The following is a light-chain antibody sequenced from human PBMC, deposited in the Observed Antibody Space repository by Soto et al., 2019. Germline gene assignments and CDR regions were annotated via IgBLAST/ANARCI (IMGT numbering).Light chain of an antibody. CDR1: SSDVGAYNY. J-gene: IGLJ2*01. Sequence: QSALTQPASVSGSPGQSITISCTGTSSDVGAYNYVSWYQQHPGKAPKLMLYNVSNRPSGVSNRFSGSKSGNTASLTISGLQAEDEGDYYCSSFTSSNTVLFGGGTKLTVL. CDR3: SSFTSSNTVL. CDR2: NVS. V-gene: IGLV2-14*01.